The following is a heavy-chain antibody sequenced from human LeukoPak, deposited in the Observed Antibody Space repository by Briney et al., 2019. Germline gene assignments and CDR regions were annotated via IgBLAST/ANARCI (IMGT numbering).Heavy chain of an antibody. D-gene: IGHD3-16*02. CDR1: GYSISSGYY. CDR3: ARHRSYDYVWGSYRYGYYFDY. J-gene: IGHJ4*02. CDR2: IYHSGST. V-gene: IGHV4-38-2*02. Sequence: PSETLSLTCTVSGYSISSGYYWGWIRQPPGKGLEWIGSIYHSGSTYYNPSLKSRVTISVDTSKNQFSLKLSSVTAADTAVYYCARHRSYDYVWGSYRYGYYFDYWGQGTLVTVSS.